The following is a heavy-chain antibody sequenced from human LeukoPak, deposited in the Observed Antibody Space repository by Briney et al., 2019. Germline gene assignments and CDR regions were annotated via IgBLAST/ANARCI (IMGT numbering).Heavy chain of an antibody. CDR3: ARDSDSSLLDY. CDR2: IIPILGIA. Sequence: ASVKISCKASGGTFSSYAISWVRQAPGQGLEWMGRIIPILGIANYAQKFQGRVTITADKSTSTAYMELSSLRSEDTAVYYCARDSDSSLLDYWGQGTLVTVSS. J-gene: IGHJ4*02. D-gene: IGHD6-13*01. V-gene: IGHV1-69*04. CDR1: GGTFSSYA.